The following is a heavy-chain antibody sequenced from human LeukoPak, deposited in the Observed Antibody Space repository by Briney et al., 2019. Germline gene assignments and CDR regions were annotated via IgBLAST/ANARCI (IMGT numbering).Heavy chain of an antibody. CDR2: IWYDGSYK. CDR3: ASGSGH. Sequence: PGGSLRLSCAASGFTLSNYGMHWVRQAPGKGLEWVAVIWYDGSYKYSADSVKGRFTISRDNAKNSLYLQMNSLRDEDTAVFYCASGSGHWGQGTLVTVSS. D-gene: IGHD2-2*03. V-gene: IGHV3-33*01. J-gene: IGHJ4*02. CDR1: GFTLSNYG.